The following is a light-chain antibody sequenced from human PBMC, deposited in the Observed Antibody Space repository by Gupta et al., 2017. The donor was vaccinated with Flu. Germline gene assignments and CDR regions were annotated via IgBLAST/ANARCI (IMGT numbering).Light chain of an antibody. CDR3: SAYTISSTVV. V-gene: IGLV2-14*04. J-gene: IGLJ2*01. CDR1: SSDVGGYNY. Sequence: ITSSCTGTSSDVGGYNYVSWYQQDPGKTPILMIYDVSTRALGVSNRFSGSKSGNTASLTISELQDEDEADYYCSAYTISSTVVFGGGTKLTVL. CDR2: DVS.